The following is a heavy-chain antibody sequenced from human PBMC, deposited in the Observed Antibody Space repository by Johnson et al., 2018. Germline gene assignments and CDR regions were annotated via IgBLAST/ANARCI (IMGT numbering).Heavy chain of an antibody. CDR3: ARGMRVPAASGYYYYGMDV. CDR1: GFTFSDYY. D-gene: IGHD2-2*01. J-gene: IGHJ6*02. V-gene: IGHV3-11*01. Sequence: QVELVQCGGGLVKPGGSLRLSCAASGFTFSDYYMSWIRQAPGKGLEWVSYISSSGSTIYYAASVKGLFTISRDNAKNSLYLQMNSLRAEDTAVYYCARGMRVPAASGYYYYGMDVWGQGTTVTVSS. CDR2: ISSSGSTI.